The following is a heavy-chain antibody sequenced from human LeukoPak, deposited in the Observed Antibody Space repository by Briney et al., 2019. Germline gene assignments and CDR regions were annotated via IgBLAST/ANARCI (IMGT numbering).Heavy chain of an antibody. J-gene: IGHJ3*02. CDR1: GFTFSSYS. V-gene: IGHV3-21*01. D-gene: IGHD3-3*01. Sequence: GGSLRLSCAASGFTFSSYSMNWVRQAPGKGLEWVSSISSSSSYIYYADSVKGRFTISRDNAKNSLYLQMNSLRAEDTAVYYCARVPNTIFGVSDDAFDIWGQGTMVTVSS. CDR3: ARVPNTIFGVSDDAFDI. CDR2: ISSSSSYI.